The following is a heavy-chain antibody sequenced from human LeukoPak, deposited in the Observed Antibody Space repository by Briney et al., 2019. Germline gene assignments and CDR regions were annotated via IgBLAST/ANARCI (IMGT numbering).Heavy chain of an antibody. V-gene: IGHV5-10-1*01. D-gene: IGHD6-19*01. CDR3: ARHLGGSGLF. CDR2: IDPSDSYT. J-gene: IGHJ4*02. CDR1: GYSFTSYW. Sequence: GESLKISCKGSGYSFTSYWISWVRQLPGKGLEWMGRIDPSDSYTNYSPSFQGHVTIAADKSISTAYLQWSSLKASDTAMYYCARHLGGSGLFWGQGTLVTVSS.